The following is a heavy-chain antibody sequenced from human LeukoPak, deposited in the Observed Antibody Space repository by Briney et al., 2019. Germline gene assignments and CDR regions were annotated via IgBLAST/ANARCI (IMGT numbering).Heavy chain of an antibody. D-gene: IGHD2-15*01. V-gene: IGHV3-21*01. CDR1: GFTFSSYS. Sequence: KTGGSLGLSCAASGFTFSSYSMNWVRQAPGKGLEWVSSISSSSSYIYYADSVKGRFTISRDNAKNSLYLQMNSLRAEDTAVYYCARGPYCSGGSCYRIPTYWGQGTLVTVSS. CDR3: ARGPYCSGGSCYRIPTY. CDR2: ISSSSSYI. J-gene: IGHJ4*02.